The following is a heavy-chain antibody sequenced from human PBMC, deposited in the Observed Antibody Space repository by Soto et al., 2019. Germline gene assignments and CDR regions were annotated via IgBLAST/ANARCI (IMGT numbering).Heavy chain of an antibody. D-gene: IGHD6-6*01. V-gene: IGHV1-2*02. J-gene: IGHJ5*02. CDR2: INPNSGGT. Sequence: ASVKVSCTASGYTFTGYYMHWVRQAPGQGLEWMGWINPNSGGTNYAQKFQGRVTMTRDTSISTAYMELSRLRSDDTAVYYCARDSRSSGGQAWFDPWGQGTLVTVSS. CDR1: GYTFTGYY. CDR3: ARDSRSSGGQAWFDP.